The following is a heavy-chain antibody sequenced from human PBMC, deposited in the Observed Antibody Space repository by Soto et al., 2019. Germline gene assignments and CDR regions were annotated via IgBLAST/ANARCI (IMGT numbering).Heavy chain of an antibody. CDR3: ASELSGYAFGPGEVH. Sequence: QVQLQESGPGLVKPSQTLSVTCAVSGDSISSSDYFWTWIRQPPGKGLEWIGYISHSGGTNYSPSLQGRVSILVDTSKNHFSLRLSSVTAEDTAVYYCASELSGYAFGPGEVHWGRGTLVTVSS. D-gene: IGHD6-25*01. J-gene: IGHJ4*02. CDR1: GDSISSSDYF. CDR2: ISHSGGT. V-gene: IGHV4-30-4*01.